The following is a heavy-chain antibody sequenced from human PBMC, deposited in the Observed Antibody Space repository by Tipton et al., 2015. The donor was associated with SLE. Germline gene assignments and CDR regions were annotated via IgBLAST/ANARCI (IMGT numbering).Heavy chain of an antibody. V-gene: IGHV3-53*01. D-gene: IGHD3-10*01. CDR2: IYSNGDT. Sequence: SLRLSCEASGFNFNAYAMTWVRQAPGKGLEWVSVIYSNGDTYYADSVQGRFTISRHNSKNTLFLQVNSLRAEDTAVYYCARGYYYGSGYYYMDVWGKGTTVTVSS. CDR3: ARGYYYGSGYYYMDV. CDR1: GFNFNAYA. J-gene: IGHJ6*03.